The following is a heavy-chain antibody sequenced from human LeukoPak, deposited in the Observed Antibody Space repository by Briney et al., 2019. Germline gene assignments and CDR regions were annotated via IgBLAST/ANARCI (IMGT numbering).Heavy chain of an antibody. D-gene: IGHD6-13*01. CDR2: ISGSGHKI. CDR1: GFTFRDYY. Sequence: GGSLRLSCAASGFTFRDYYMSWIRQAPGKGLEWVSYISGSGHKIYYADSVEGRFTISRDNAKNSLYLQMNSLRGEDTSVYYCARFIAAPYYFDYWGRGTLVTDSS. CDR3: ARFIAAPYYFDY. J-gene: IGHJ4*02. V-gene: IGHV3-11*04.